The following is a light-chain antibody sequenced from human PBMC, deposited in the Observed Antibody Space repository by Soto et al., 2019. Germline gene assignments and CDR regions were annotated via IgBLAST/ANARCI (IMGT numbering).Light chain of an antibody. Sequence: DIQMTQSPSSLSASVGDRVTITCRASQSISNYLNWYHQKPGRAPNLLIYDSSSLRSGVPARFSGSGSGTDFTLTISSLQPEDFATYYCHQSDSTPYTFGQGTKLEIK. CDR1: QSISNY. CDR2: DSS. V-gene: IGKV1-39*01. CDR3: HQSDSTPYT. J-gene: IGKJ2*01.